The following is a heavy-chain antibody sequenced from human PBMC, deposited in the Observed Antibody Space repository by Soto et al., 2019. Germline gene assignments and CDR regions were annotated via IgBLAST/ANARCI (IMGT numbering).Heavy chain of an antibody. V-gene: IGHV4-39*01. J-gene: IGHJ4*02. CDR1: GGSIDGSNYY. D-gene: IGHD1-26*01. Sequence: SETLSLTCTVSGGSIDGSNYYWAWIRQPPGKGLEWIGNIYYTEGTYYNPSLKSRVTISVDTSENQVSLKLFSVTAADTALYYCVSAAKWELLFDYWGQGIQVTVSS. CDR3: VSAAKWELLFDY. CDR2: IYYTEGT.